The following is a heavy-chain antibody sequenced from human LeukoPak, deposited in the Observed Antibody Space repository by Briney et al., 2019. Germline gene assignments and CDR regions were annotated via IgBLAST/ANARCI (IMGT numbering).Heavy chain of an antibody. J-gene: IGHJ5*02. Sequence: ASVKVSCKASGYTFTSYAMHWVRQAPGQRLEWMGWINAGNGNTKYSQKFQGRVTITRDTSASTAYMELSSLRSEDTAVYYCARGGPTMDSSSANWFDPWGQGTLVTVSS. CDR3: ARGGPTMDSSSANWFDP. CDR1: GYTFTSYA. D-gene: IGHD6-6*01. V-gene: IGHV1-3*01. CDR2: INAGNGNT.